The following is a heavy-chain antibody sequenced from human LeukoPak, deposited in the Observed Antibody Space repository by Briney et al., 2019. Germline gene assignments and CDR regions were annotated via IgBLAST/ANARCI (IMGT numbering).Heavy chain of an antibody. CDR3: ARGLDSGSYSPNFDY. Sequence: VASVKVSCKSSVGTFSSYAISWVRQAPGQGLEWMGWINPNSGGTNYAQKFQGRVTMTRDTSSSTAYMELSRLRSDDTAVYYCARGLDSGSYSPNFDYWGQGTLVTVSS. V-gene: IGHV1-2*02. J-gene: IGHJ4*02. CDR2: INPNSGGT. CDR1: VGTFSSYA. D-gene: IGHD1-26*01.